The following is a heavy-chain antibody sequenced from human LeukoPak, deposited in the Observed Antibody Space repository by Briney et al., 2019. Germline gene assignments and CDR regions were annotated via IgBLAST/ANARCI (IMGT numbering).Heavy chain of an antibody. D-gene: IGHD6-13*01. Sequence: SETLSLTCTVSGGSISSSSYYWGWIRQPPGKGLEWIGSIYYSGSTYYNPSLKSRVTISVDTSKNQFSLKLSSVTAADTAVYYCARWPIAAAVGFDPWGQGTPVTVSS. J-gene: IGHJ5*02. V-gene: IGHV4-39*01. CDR1: GGSISSSSYY. CDR3: ARWPIAAAVGFDP. CDR2: IYYSGST.